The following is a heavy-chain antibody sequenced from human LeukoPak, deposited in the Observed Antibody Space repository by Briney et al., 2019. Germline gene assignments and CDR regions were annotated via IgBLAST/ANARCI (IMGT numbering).Heavy chain of an antibody. CDR3: ARSSEWELTYFDY. Sequence: SETLSLTCTVSGGSISSHYWSWIRQPPGKGLGWIGYIYYSGSTNYNPSLKSRVTISVDTSKNQFSLKLSSVTAADTAVYYCARSSEWELTYFDYWGQGTLVTVSS. CDR2: IYYSGST. V-gene: IGHV4-59*11. CDR1: GGSISSHY. J-gene: IGHJ4*02. D-gene: IGHD1-26*01.